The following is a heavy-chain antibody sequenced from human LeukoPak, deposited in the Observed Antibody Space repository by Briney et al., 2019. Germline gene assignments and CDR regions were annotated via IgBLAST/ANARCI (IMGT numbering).Heavy chain of an antibody. CDR2: IYHSGST. D-gene: IGHD3-10*01. J-gene: IGHJ4*02. CDR3: AREAGIGYLDY. Sequence: SETLSLTCTVSGYSISSGYYWGWIRQPPGKGLEWIGSIYHSGSTNYNPSLKSRVTMSVDRSKNQFSLKLSSVTAADTAVYYCAREAGIGYLDYWGQGTLVTVSS. V-gene: IGHV4-38-2*02. CDR1: GYSISSGYY.